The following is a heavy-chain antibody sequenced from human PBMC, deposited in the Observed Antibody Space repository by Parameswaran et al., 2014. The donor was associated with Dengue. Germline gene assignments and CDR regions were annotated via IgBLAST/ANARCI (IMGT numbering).Heavy chain of an antibody. V-gene: IGHV3-48*01. J-gene: IGHJ4*02. Sequence: QAPRKGLEWVSYISSSSSTIYYADSVKGRFTISRDNAKNSLYLQMNSLRAEDTAVYYCARDFRQLVLTFDYWGQGTLVTVSS. CDR2: ISSSSSTI. CDR3: ARDFRQLVLTFDY. D-gene: IGHD6-6*01.